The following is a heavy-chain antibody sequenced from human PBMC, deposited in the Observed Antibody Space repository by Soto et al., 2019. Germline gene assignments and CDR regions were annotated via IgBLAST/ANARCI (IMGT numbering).Heavy chain of an antibody. D-gene: IGHD3-3*01. CDR3: VKSSRRDITASRGMDV. J-gene: IGHJ6*02. CDR2: ISNNGGTT. Sequence: GGSLRLSCSASGFTFSTFAMHWVRQAPGKGLEYVSAISNNGGTTYYADSVKGRFTISRDNSENTLFLQMSSVRPEDTAVYYCVKSSRRDITASRGMDVWGQGTTVTVSS. CDR1: GFTFSTFA. V-gene: IGHV3-64D*06.